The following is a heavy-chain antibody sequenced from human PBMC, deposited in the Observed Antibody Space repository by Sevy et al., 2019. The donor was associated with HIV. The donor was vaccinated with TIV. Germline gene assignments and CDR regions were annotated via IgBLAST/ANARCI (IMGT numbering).Heavy chain of an antibody. J-gene: IGHJ4*02. CDR3: AREALPGQQLLRPHWYPPGY. Sequence: SETLSLTCAVYGGSFSGYYWSWIRQPPGKGLEWIGEINDSGSTNYNPSLKSRVTMSVDTSKNQFALRLTSMTAADTAIYYCAREALPGQQLLRPHWYPPGYWGQGTLVTVSS. D-gene: IGHD6-13*01. CDR1: GGSFSGYY. CDR2: INDSGST. V-gene: IGHV4-34*01.